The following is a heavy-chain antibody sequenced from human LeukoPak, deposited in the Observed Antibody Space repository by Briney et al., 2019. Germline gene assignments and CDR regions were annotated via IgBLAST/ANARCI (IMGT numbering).Heavy chain of an antibody. J-gene: IGHJ3*02. CDR1: GGSISSYY. V-gene: IGHV4-59*01. D-gene: IGHD1-1*01. CDR3: ARDTTGGGDAFDI. CDR2: IYYSGST. Sequence: SETLSLNCTVSGGSISSYYWSWIRQPPGKGLEWIGYIYYSGSTNYDPSLKSRVTISVDTSKNQFSLKLSSVTAADTAVYYCARDTTGGGDAFDIWGQGTMVTVSS.